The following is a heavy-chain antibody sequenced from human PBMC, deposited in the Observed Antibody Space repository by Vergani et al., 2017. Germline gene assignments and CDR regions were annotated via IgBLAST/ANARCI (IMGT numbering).Heavy chain of an antibody. CDR3: ARGDSSGWYGY. J-gene: IGHJ4*02. D-gene: IGHD6-19*01. CDR2: INHSGST. V-gene: IGHV4-34*01. CDR1: GGSFSGYY. Sequence: QVQLQQWGAGLLKPSETLSLTCAVYGGSFSGYYWSWIRQPPGKGLEWIGEINHSGSTNYNPSLKSRVTISVDTSKNQFSLKLRSVTAADTAVYYCARGDSSGWYGYWGQGTLVTVSS.